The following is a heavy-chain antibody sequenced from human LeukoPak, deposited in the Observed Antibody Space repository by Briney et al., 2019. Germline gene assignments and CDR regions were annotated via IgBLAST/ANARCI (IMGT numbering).Heavy chain of an antibody. V-gene: IGHV4-34*01. D-gene: IGHD6-6*01. Sequence: SETLSLTCAVYGGSFSGYYWSWIRQPPGKGLEWIGEINHSGSTNYNPSLKSRVTISVDKSKNQFSLKLSSVTAADTAVYYCARGALVLSVFDYWGQGTLVTVSS. CDR2: INHSGST. CDR3: ARGALVLSVFDY. CDR1: GGSFSGYY. J-gene: IGHJ4*02.